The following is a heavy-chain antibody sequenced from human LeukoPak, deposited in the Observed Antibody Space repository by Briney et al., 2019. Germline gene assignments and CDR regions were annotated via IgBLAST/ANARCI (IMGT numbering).Heavy chain of an antibody. V-gene: IGHV4-38-2*02. CDR1: GYSISSGYY. CDR2: IYHSGST. J-gene: IGHJ5*02. CDR3: AAGGDCSGGSCYWDNWFDP. Sequence: PSETLSLTCTVSGYSISSGYYWGWIRPPPGKGLEWIGSIYHSGSTYYNPSLKSRVTISVDTSKNQFSLKLSSVTAADTAVYYCAAGGDCSGGSCYWDNWFDPGGQGTLVTVSS. D-gene: IGHD2-15*01.